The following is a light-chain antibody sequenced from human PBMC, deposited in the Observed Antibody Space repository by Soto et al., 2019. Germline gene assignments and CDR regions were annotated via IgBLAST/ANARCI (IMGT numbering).Light chain of an antibody. CDR1: QSLVYSDGNTY. Sequence: DIVLTQTPLSSPVILGQPASISCRSSQSLVYSDGNTYLSWLQQRPGQPPRLLIYQISNRFSGVPDRFSGSGAGTDFTLKISRVEAEDVGVYSCVQFSHFPRTFGQGTKVEIK. CDR2: QIS. V-gene: IGKV2-24*01. J-gene: IGKJ1*01. CDR3: VQFSHFPRT.